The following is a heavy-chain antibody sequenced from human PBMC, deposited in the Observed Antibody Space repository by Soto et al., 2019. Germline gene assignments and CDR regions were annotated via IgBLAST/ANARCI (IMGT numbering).Heavy chain of an antibody. CDR2: IYYKGNT. V-gene: IGHV4-59*01. CDR1: GGSISSYY. J-gene: IGHJ4*02. CDR3: AREVVYSGYFDY. D-gene: IGHD2-15*01. Sequence: PSETLSLTCTVSGGSISSYYWSWIRQPPGKGLEWIGYIYYKGNTNYNPSLQSRVTISVDTSKNRFSLTLSSVTAADTAVYYCAREVVYSGYFDYWGQGALVTVSS.